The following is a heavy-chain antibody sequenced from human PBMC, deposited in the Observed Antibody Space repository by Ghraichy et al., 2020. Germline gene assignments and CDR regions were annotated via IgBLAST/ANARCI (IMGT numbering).Heavy chain of an antibody. J-gene: IGHJ6*02. CDR3: ARCTNCYTVGRADYHHAVDV. Sequence: SQTLSLTCTVSGDFISGSYWSWIRQPPGKGLEWIANIYNSGTTNSNPSLKSRVTVSVDTSKNQFSLKLTSVTAADTAVYYCARCTNCYTVGRADYHHAVDVWGQGTTVTVSS. D-gene: IGHD2-2*02. CDR1: GDFISGSY. V-gene: IGHV4-59*01. CDR2: IYNSGTT.